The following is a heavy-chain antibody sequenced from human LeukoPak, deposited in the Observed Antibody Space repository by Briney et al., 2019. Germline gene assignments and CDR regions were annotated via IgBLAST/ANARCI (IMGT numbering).Heavy chain of an antibody. CDR2: IYYSGST. J-gene: IGHJ4*02. D-gene: IGHD6-13*01. V-gene: IGHV4-39*01. CDR3: ARHTAGTFDY. CDR1: GGSISSSSYY. Sequence: SETLSLTCTVSGGSISSSSYYWGWIRQPPGKGLEWIGSIYYSGSTYYSPSLKSRVTISVDTSKNQFSLKLSSVTAADTAVYYCARHTAGTFDYWGQGTMVTVSS.